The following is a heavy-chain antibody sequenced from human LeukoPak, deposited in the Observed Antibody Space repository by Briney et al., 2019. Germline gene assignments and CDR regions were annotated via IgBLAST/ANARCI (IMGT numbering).Heavy chain of an antibody. CDR3: AKGRCFDWSYCYFDY. V-gene: IGHV3-23*01. CDR1: GFALSSYA. D-gene: IGHD3-9*01. CDR2: TSSSDAGT. Sequence: PGGSLRLSCAASGFALSSYAMSWVRQAPGKGLEWVSATSSSDAGTYHAESVRGRFTISRDNSKNTLYLQMNSLRADDAAVYYCAKGRCFDWSYCYFDYWGQGTLVTVSS. J-gene: IGHJ4*02.